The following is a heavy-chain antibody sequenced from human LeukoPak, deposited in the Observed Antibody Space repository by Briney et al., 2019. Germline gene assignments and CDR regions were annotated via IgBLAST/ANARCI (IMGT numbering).Heavy chain of an antibody. CDR1: GYTFTGYY. D-gene: IGHD2-2*01. CDR3: ASSICSSTSCYDLRAFDI. Sequence: ASVKVSCKASGYTFTGYYMHWVRQAPGQGLEWMGWINPNSGGTNYAQKFQGRVTMTRDTSISTAYMELSRLRSDDTAVYYCASSICSSTSCYDLRAFDIWAKAQWSPSLQ. V-gene: IGHV1-2*02. J-gene: IGHJ3*02. CDR2: INPNSGGT.